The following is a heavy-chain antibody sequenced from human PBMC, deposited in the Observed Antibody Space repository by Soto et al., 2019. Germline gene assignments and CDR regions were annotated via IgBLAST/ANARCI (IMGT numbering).Heavy chain of an antibody. CDR2: INRSGDTK. J-gene: IGHJ4*02. CDR1: GFTFSTYE. CDR3: VSVNGYFES. Sequence: VGSLRLSCAASGFTFSTYEMNWVRQAPGKGLQWVSYINRSGDTKHYADSAKGRFTISRDNAKNSLYLQMNSLRAEDTALYYCVSVNGYFESWGQGTLVTVSS. D-gene: IGHD2-8*01. V-gene: IGHV3-48*03.